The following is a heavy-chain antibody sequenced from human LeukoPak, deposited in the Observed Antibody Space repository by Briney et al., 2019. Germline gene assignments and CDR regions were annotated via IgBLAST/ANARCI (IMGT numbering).Heavy chain of an antibody. D-gene: IGHD6-19*01. Sequence: GESLRLSCAASGFTFSSYAMSWVRQAPGKGLEWVSAISGSGGSTYYADSVKGRFTISRDNSKNTLYLQMNSLRAEDTAVYYCAKDLAQWLVRGYFDYWGQGTLVTVSS. CDR1: GFTFSSYA. J-gene: IGHJ4*02. V-gene: IGHV3-23*01. CDR3: AKDLAQWLVRGYFDY. CDR2: ISGSGGST.